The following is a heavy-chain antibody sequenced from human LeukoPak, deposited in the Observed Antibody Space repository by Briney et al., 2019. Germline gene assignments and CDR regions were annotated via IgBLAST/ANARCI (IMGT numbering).Heavy chain of an antibody. CDR3: ARLLGDRTIYDY. J-gene: IGHJ4*02. CDR2: IKRDGTEK. D-gene: IGHD3-16*01. CDR1: RFTFNTYW. Sequence: GGSLRLSCAASRFTFNTYWMSWVRQAPGKGLEWVATIKRDGTEKYYVDPVKGRFTISRDNTKNSLYLQMNSLRVEDTAVYYCARLLGDRTIYDYWGQGALVTVSS. V-gene: IGHV3-7*01.